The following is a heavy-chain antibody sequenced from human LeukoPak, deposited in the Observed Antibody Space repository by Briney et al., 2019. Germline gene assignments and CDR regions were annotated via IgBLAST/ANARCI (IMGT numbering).Heavy chain of an antibody. V-gene: IGHV4-59*01. Sequence: PSETLSLTCTVSGGSISSYYWSWIRQPPGKGLEWIGYIYYSGSTNYNPSLKSRVTISVDTSKNQFSLKLSSVTAADTAVYYCARARHAPWWMTWVYYYGMDVWGQGTTVTVSS. D-gene: IGHD2-8*02. J-gene: IGHJ6*02. CDR3: ARARHAPWWMTWVYYYGMDV. CDR1: GGSISSYY. CDR2: IYYSGST.